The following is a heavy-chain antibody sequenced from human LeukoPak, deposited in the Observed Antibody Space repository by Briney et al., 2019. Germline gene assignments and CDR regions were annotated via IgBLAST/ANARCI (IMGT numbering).Heavy chain of an antibody. D-gene: IGHD4-17*01. V-gene: IGHV5-51*04. CDR1: GYSFTSYW. CDR2: IYPGDSDT. J-gene: IGHJ6*02. Sequence: GESLKISCKGSGYSFTSYWIGWVRQMPGKGLEWMGIIYPGDSDTRYSPSFQGQVTISADKPISTAYLQWSSLKASDTAMYYCARSPDYGDYRGYYYYGMDVWGQGTTVTVSS. CDR3: ARSPDYGDYRGYYYYGMDV.